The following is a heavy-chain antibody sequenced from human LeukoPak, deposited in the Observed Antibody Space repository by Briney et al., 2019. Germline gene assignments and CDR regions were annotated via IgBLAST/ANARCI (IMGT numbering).Heavy chain of an antibody. CDR1: GGSISSSNW. CDR3: ARTRSSGSFDY. Sequence: SGTLSLTCAVSGGSISSSNWWSWVRQPPEKGVEWIGEIYHSGSTNYNPSLKSRVTISVDKSKNQFSLQLSSVTAADTAVYYCARTRSSGSFDYWGQGTLVTVSS. D-gene: IGHD6-6*01. CDR2: IYHSGST. J-gene: IGHJ4*02. V-gene: IGHV4-4*02.